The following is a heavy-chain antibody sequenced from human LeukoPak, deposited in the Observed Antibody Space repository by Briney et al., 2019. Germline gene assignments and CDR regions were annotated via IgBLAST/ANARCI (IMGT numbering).Heavy chain of an antibody. D-gene: IGHD3-10*01. CDR1: GDSVSSNSAA. J-gene: IGHJ4*02. Sequence: SQTLSLTCAISGDSVSSNSAAWNWIRQSPSRGLEWLGRTCYRPKWYNDYAVSVKSRITINPDTSKNQFSLKLSSVTAADTAVYYCARVIRGAGGFTMVRGVITWFDYWGQGTLVTVSS. CDR2: TCYRPKWYN. V-gene: IGHV6-1*01. CDR3: ARVIRGAGGFTMVRGVITWFDY.